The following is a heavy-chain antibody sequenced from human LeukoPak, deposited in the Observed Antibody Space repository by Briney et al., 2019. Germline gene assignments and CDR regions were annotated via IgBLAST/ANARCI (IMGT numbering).Heavy chain of an antibody. CDR2: VTFDGSNT. CDR1: GFTFSNFA. J-gene: IGHJ2*01. CDR3: AKGEVEPAMGAYWYFDL. V-gene: IGHV3-30*18. D-gene: IGHD5-18*01. Sequence: PGGSLRLTCEASGFTFSNFAINWVRQAPGKGLEWLAVVTFDGSNTYYADSVKGRFTISRDNSKSTMYLQMESLRAEDTAVYYCAKGEVEPAMGAYWYFDLWGRGTLVTVSS.